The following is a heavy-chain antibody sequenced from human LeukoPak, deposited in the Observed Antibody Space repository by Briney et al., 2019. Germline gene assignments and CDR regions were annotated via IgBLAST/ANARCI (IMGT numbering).Heavy chain of an antibody. CDR3: ARGATMIRFDP. D-gene: IGHD5-12*01. CDR1: DGSISSSDYY. CDR2: IYYSGRT. J-gene: IGHJ5*02. V-gene: IGHV4-39*07. Sequence: PSETLSLTCTVSDGSISSSDYYWGWIRQPPGKGLEWIGNIYYSGRTYDNPSLKSRATISIDTSKNQFSLKLRSVTAADTAVYYCARGATMIRFDPWGQGTLVTVSS.